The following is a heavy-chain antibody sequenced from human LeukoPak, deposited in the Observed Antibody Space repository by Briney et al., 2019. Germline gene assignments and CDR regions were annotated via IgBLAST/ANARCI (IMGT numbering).Heavy chain of an antibody. D-gene: IGHD6-13*01. Sequence: SETQSLTCAVYGGSFSGYYWSWIRQPPGKGLEWIGEINHSGSTNYNPSLKSRVTISVDTSKNQFSLKLSSVTAADTALYYCARCDESAGTPWFDPWGQGTLVTVSS. CDR1: GGSFSGYY. J-gene: IGHJ5*02. CDR2: INHSGST. CDR3: ARCDESAGTPWFDP. V-gene: IGHV4-34*01.